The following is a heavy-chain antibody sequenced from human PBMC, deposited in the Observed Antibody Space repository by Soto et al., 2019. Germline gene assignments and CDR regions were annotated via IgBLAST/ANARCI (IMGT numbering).Heavy chain of an antibody. V-gene: IGHV1-69*06. D-gene: IGHD6-19*01. Sequence: QVQLEQSGAEVRKPGSSVKVSCKASGGTFSSSAINWLRQAPGQGPEWMGGIIPTVGTSNYIPKLRGRVTITADTATSTAYMEMSRLTSEDTARFYFALSETAGHKGVDIRGQGTMVTVS. CDR2: IIPTVGTS. CDR1: GGTFSSSA. J-gene: IGHJ3*02. CDR3: ALSETAGHKGVDI.